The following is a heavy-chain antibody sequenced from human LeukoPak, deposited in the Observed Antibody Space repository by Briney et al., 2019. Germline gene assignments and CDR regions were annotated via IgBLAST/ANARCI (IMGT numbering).Heavy chain of an antibody. V-gene: IGHV3-30*18. CDR1: GFTFSSHG. Sequence: GRSLRLSCAASGFTFSSHGMHWVRQAPGKGLEWVAVISYDGSNKYYADSVKGRFTISRDNSKNTLYLQMNSLRAEDTAVYYCAKDLSSSSPSLDYWGQGTLVTVSS. CDR2: ISYDGSNK. D-gene: IGHD6-6*01. CDR3: AKDLSSSSPSLDY. J-gene: IGHJ4*02.